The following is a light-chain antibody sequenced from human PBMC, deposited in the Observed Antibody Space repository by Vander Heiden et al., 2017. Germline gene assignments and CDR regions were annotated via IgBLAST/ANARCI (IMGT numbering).Light chain of an antibody. CDR3: SSYTSSSTVI. V-gene: IGLV2-14*03. CDR2: DVA. Sequence: QSALTQPASVSGSPGQSITISCTGTSSDVGTYNYVSWYQHHPDKATKLMIYDVANRPSGVSIRFSGSKSGNTASLTISGLQAEDEGDYYCSSYTSSSTVIFGGGTKLTVL. J-gene: IGLJ2*01. CDR1: SSDVGTYNY.